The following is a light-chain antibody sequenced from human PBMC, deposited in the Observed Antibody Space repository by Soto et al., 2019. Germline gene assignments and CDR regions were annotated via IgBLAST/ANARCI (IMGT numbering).Light chain of an antibody. Sequence: QSALTQPASVSGSPGQSITISCTGTSSDVGSYNLVSWYQQHPGKAPKLMIYEGRKRLSGVSNRFSGSKSGNTASLTISGLQAEDEADDYCCSYAGSSTYVFGTGTKLTVL. CDR3: CSYAGSSTYV. CDR2: EGR. V-gene: IGLV2-23*01. J-gene: IGLJ1*01. CDR1: SSDVGSYNL.